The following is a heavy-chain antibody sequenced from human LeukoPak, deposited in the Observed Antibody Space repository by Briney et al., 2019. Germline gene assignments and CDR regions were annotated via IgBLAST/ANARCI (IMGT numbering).Heavy chain of an antibody. CDR1: GFTFSSYS. J-gene: IGHJ4*02. Sequence: GGSLRLSCAASGFTFSSYSMNWVRQAPGKGLEWVSSISSSSSYIYYADSVKGRFTISRDNAKNSLYLQMNSLRAEDTAVYYCAAYCSSTSCYIGLWDYWGQGTLVTVSS. CDR2: ISSSSSYI. D-gene: IGHD2-2*02. CDR3: AAYCSSTSCYIGLWDY. V-gene: IGHV3-21*01.